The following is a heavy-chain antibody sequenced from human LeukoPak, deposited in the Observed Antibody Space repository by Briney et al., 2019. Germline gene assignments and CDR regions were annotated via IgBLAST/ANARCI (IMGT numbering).Heavy chain of an antibody. CDR1: GGTFSSYA. CDR3: ASSRIVVPAAMFWFDP. CDR2: IIPIFGTA. Sequence: SVKVSCKASGGTFSSYAISWVRQAPGQGLEWMGGIIPIFGTANYAQKFQGRVTITADESTSTAYMELSSLRSEDTAVYYCASSRIVVPAAMFWFDPWGQGTLVTVSS. D-gene: IGHD2-2*01. J-gene: IGHJ5*02. V-gene: IGHV1-69*13.